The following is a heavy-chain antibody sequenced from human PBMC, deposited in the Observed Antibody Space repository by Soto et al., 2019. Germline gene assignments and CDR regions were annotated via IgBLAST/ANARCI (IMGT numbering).Heavy chain of an antibody. V-gene: IGHV3-7*01. J-gene: IGHJ4*02. Sequence: GGSLRLSCAASGFTFGNFWMDWVRQAPGKGLEWLANISPDASEKHYVDSVQGRFTISRDNAKNSLYLQMRSLTAEDPALYYCSRSLDSWGQGTRVTVSS. CDR1: GFTFGNFW. CDR3: SRSLDS. CDR2: ISPDASEK.